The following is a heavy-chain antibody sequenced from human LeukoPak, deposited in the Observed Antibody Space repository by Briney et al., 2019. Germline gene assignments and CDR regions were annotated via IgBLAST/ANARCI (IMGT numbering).Heavy chain of an antibody. V-gene: IGHV4-59*08. CDR1: GVSISGYY. CDR2: IYYRGTS. CDR3: ARHYCSGGNCYYFDH. J-gene: IGHJ4*02. D-gene: IGHD2-15*01. Sequence: PSETLSLTCTVSGVSISGYYWSWIRQPPGQGLEWIGFIYYRGTSKYNPSLMSRVTMPVDTSKNQVSLKLSSVTAADTAVYYCARHYCSGGNCYYFDHWGQGTLVTVSS.